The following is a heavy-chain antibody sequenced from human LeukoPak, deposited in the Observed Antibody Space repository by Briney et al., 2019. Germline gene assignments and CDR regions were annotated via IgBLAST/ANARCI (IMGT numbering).Heavy chain of an antibody. CDR3: ARDSSGWATVFDY. V-gene: IGHV4-59*01. CDR1: GGSISSYY. J-gene: IGHJ4*02. D-gene: IGHD6-19*01. CDR2: IYYSGST. Sequence: PSETLSFTCTVSGGSISSYYWSWIRQPPGKGLEWIGYIYYSGSTNYNPSLKSRVTISVDTSKNQFSLKLSSVTAADTAVYYCARDSSGWATVFDYWGQGTLVTVSS.